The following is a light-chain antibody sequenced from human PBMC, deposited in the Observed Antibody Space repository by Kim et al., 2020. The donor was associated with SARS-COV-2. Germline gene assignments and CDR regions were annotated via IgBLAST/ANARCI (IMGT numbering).Light chain of an antibody. V-gene: IGLV2-8*01. Sequence: GQSVTISCTGTSSDVGGYNYVSWYQQHPGKAPKLMIYEVTKRPSGVPNRFSGSKSGNTASLTVSGLQAEDEADYYCTSYAGSHNLVFGGGTQRTVL. CDR1: SSDVGGYNY. CDR3: TSYAGSHNLV. CDR2: EVT. J-gene: IGLJ3*02.